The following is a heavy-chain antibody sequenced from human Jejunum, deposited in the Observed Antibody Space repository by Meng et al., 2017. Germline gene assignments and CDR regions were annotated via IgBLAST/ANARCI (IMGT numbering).Heavy chain of an antibody. CDR1: DTSITSHTPR. CDR3: ARYSSYIGWLDP. CDR2: INCCETT. D-gene: IGHD6-19*01. V-gene: IGHV4-39*02. Sequence: ARRLVAPAEHLSPSCPVSDTSITSHTPRWGCIRQPPGKVQEGIGTINCCETTNYNPTFMRRRTITLGKSKNNSSLKELSVLAAETTEEYCARYSSYIGWLDPWGQGTLVTVSS. J-gene: IGHJ5*02.